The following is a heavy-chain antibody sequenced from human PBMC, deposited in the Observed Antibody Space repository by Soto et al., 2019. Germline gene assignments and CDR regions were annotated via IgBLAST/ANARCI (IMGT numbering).Heavy chain of an antibody. V-gene: IGHV4-59*01. Sequence: SETLSLTCTVSGGSISSYYWSWIRQPPGKGLEWIGYIYYSGSTNYNPSLKSRVTISVDTSKNQFSLKLSSVTAADTAVYYCARSDYPYYFDYWGQGTLVTSPQ. CDR1: GGSISSYY. D-gene: IGHD4-17*01. J-gene: IGHJ4*02. CDR2: IYYSGST. CDR3: ARSDYPYYFDY.